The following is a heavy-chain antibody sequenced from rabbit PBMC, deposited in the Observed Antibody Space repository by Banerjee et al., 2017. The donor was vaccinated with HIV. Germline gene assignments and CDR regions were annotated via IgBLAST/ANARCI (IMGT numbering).Heavy chain of an antibody. CDR3: VRGSISGTDYNL. V-gene: IGHV1S47*01. CDR2: ITYGGSA. J-gene: IGHJ3*01. Sequence: QEQLEESGGGLVQPGGSLTLSCKASGFDFSTYGVNWVRQAPGKGLEWIGYITYGGSAYYASGVNGRFTISRHNAQNTLYLQLNSLTAADTATYFCVRGSISGTDYNLWGQGTLVTVS. CDR1: GFDFSTYG. D-gene: IGHD1-1*01.